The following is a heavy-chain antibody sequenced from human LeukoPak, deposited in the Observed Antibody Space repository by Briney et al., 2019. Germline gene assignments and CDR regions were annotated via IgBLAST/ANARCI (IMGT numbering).Heavy chain of an antibody. J-gene: IGHJ4*02. CDR3: ARDRTTPYGRGLSPVDY. V-gene: IGHV4-34*01. CDR1: GGSFSGYY. D-gene: IGHD1-1*01. Sequence: SETLSLTCAVYGGSFSGYYWSWIRQPPGKGLEWIGEINHSGSTNYNPSLKSRVTISVDTSKNQFSLKPSSVTAADTAVYYCARDRTTPYGRGLSPVDYWGQGTLVTVSS. CDR2: INHSGST.